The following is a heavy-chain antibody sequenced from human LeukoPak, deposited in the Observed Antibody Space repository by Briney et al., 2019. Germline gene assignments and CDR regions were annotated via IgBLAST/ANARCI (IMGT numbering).Heavy chain of an antibody. CDR1: GVTFSIYS. J-gene: IGHJ4*02. V-gene: IGHV3-48*01. CDR2: ISSSSTTI. CDR3: ARDWFGEGV. D-gene: IGHD3-10*01. Sequence: GGSLRLSCAASGVTFSIYSMVWDRQAPGKGLEWVSYISSSSTTIYYADSVKGRFTVSRDNAKNSLYLQMNSLRAEDTAVYYCARDWFGEGVWGQGTLVTVSS.